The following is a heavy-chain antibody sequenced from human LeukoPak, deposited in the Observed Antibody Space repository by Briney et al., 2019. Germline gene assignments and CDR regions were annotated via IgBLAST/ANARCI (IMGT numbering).Heavy chain of an antibody. CDR3: ARGSRFGVVGRDAFDI. D-gene: IGHD3-3*01. CDR2: ISSSGSTI. J-gene: IGHJ3*02. CDR1: GFTFSSYE. Sequence: GGSLRLSCAASGFTFSSYEMNWVRQAPGKGLEWVSYISSSGSTIYYADSVKGRFTISRDNAKNSLYLQMNSLRAEDTAVYYCARGSRFGVVGRDAFDIWGQGTMVTVSS. V-gene: IGHV3-48*03.